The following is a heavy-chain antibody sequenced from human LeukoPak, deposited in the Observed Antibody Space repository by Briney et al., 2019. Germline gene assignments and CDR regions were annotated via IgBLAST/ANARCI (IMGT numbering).Heavy chain of an antibody. D-gene: IGHD3-10*01. CDR1: GFIFSSYG. J-gene: IGHJ6*03. CDR3: AKDRSMVRGVSIRVRRSGTMDV. V-gene: IGHV3-30*02. Sequence: PGGSLRLSCAASGFIFSSYGMRWVRQAPGKGLEWVAFILYDVSNKYYTDSVTGRFTISRDNSKNMMYLQMNSLRAEQTDVSFRAKDRSMVRGVSIRVRRSGTMDVWGKGTTVTVSS. CDR2: ILYDVSNK.